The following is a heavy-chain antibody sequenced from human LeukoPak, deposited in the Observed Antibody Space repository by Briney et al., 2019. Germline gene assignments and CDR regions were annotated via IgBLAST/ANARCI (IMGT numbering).Heavy chain of an antibody. J-gene: IGHJ4*02. V-gene: IGHV4-38-2*02. D-gene: IGHD5-12*01. CDR1: HYSISSGFY. CDR3: ARLSYGYDPYYFDC. CDR2: IDHTGTT. Sequence: SETLSRTCTVSHYSISSGFYWGWIGQSPGRGLEWIGAIDHTGTTYYNPSLKSRVTISVDTSKNQFSLNVNSLTAADTAIYYYARLSYGYDPYYFDCWGQGTLVTVAS.